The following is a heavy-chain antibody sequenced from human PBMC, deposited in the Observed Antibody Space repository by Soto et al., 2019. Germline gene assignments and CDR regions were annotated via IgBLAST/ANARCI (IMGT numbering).Heavy chain of an antibody. CDR2: ISAYNGNT. D-gene: IGHD3-3*01. V-gene: IGHV1-18*01. Sequence: SVKVSCKASGYTFTSYGISWVRQAPGQGLEWMGWISAYNGNTNYAQKLQGRVTMTTDTSTSTASMELMCLRSSATPGWACARYPCDFWGGVRGAIDIWGQGTMVTVSS. CDR3: ARYPCDFWGGVRGAIDI. CDR1: GYTFTSYG. J-gene: IGHJ3*02.